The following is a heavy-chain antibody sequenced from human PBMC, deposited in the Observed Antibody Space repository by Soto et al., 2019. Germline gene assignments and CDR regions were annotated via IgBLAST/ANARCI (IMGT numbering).Heavy chain of an antibody. CDR2: INPMLGVA. CDR1: GGSFSSLV. V-gene: IGHV1-69*10. CDR3: ARGPAQFDP. J-gene: IGHJ5*02. Sequence: ASVKVSCKASGGSFSSLVISWLRQAPGQGPEWMGGINPMLGVANFAQKSQDRVTITADESTTTAYMELSSLRSEDTAVYYCARGPAQFDPWGQGTLVTVSS. D-gene: IGHD2-2*01.